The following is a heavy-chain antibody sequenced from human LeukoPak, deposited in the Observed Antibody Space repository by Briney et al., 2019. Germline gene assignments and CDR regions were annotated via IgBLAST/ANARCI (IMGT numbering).Heavy chain of an antibody. D-gene: IGHD5-12*01. Sequence: SSETLSLTRTVPGGSISSYYWSWIRQPPGKGLEWIGYIYYSGSTNYSPSLKSRVTISVDTSKNQFSLKLSSVTAADTAVYYCARDVGYYFDYWGQGTLVTVSS. CDR1: GGSISSYY. J-gene: IGHJ4*02. V-gene: IGHV4-59*01. CDR2: IYYSGST. CDR3: ARDVGYYFDY.